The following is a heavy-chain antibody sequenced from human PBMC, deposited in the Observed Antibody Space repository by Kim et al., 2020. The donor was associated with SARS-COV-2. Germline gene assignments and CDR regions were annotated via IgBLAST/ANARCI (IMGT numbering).Heavy chain of an antibody. V-gene: IGHV1-18*01. Sequence: APKLQGRVTMTTDTSTSTAYMELRSLRSDDTAVYYCARAGLDSSGWYVEGWGQGTLVTVSS. D-gene: IGHD6-19*01. CDR3: ARAGLDSSGWYVEG. J-gene: IGHJ4*02.